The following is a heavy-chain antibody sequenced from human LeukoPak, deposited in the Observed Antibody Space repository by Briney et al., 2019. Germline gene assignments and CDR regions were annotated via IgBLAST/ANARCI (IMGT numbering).Heavy chain of an antibody. CDR2: IYYSGST. J-gene: IGHJ3*02. Sequence: PSETLSLTCTVSGGSISSYYWSWIRQPPGKGLEWIGYIYYSGSTNYNPSLKSRVTISVDTSKNQFSLKLSSVTAADTAVYYCARGILQNDAFDIWGQGTVVTVSS. CDR1: GGSISSYY. D-gene: IGHD3-9*01. V-gene: IGHV4-59*01. CDR3: ARGILQNDAFDI.